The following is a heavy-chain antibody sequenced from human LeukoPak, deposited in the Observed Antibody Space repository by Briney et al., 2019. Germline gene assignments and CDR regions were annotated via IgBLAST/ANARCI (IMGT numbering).Heavy chain of an antibody. CDR3: ARRDYYGSGSYPYYYDYYMDV. CDR1: GYTFTTYE. Sequence: ASVKVSCKASGYTFTTYEINWVRQATGQGLEWMGWMNPNSGNTVYAHKFQGRVTMTRNTSISTAYMELSSLRSEGTAVYYCARRDYYGSGSYPYYYDYYMDVWGKGTTVTISS. CDR2: MNPNSGNT. V-gene: IGHV1-8*01. D-gene: IGHD3-10*01. J-gene: IGHJ6*03.